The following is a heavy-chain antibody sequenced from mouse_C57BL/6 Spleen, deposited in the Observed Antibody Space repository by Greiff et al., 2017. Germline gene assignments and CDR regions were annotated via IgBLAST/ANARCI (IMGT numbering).Heavy chain of an antibody. CDR2: ISSGSSTI. J-gene: IGHJ4*01. CDR1: GFTFSDYG. V-gene: IGHV5-17*01. CDR3: APYYYGSSQGAMDY. Sequence: EVQVVESGGGLVKPGGSLKLSCAASGFTFSDYGMHWVRQAPEKGLEWVAYISSGSSTIYYADTLKGRFTISRDNAKNTLFLQMTSLRSEDTAMYYCAPYYYGSSQGAMDYWGQGTSVTVSS. D-gene: IGHD1-1*01.